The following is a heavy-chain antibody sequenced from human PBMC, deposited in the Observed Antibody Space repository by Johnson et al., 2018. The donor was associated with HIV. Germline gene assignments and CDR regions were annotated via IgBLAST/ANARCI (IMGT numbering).Heavy chain of an antibody. Sequence: QVQLVESGGGVVQPGRSLRLSCAASGFTFSNYGMHWVRQAPGKGLEWVSVIYSGGSTYYADSVKGRFTISRDNSKNTLYLQMNGLRAEDTAVYYCASTNIGAMVGPLGAFDIWGQGRMVSVSS. CDR3: ASTNIGAMVGPLGAFDI. V-gene: IGHV3-NL1*01. CDR1: GFTFSNYG. CDR2: IYSGGST. D-gene: IGHD5-12*01. J-gene: IGHJ3*02.